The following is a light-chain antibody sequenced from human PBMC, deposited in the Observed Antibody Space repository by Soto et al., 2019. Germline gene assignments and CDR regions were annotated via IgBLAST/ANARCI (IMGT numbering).Light chain of an antibody. CDR2: EVT. J-gene: IGLJ1*01. V-gene: IGLV2-23*02. CDR1: SSDVGRNNH. Sequence: QSALTQPASVSGSPGQSIAISCTGTSSDVGRNNHVSWYQQHPGKAPKLMTYEVTQRPSGVSDRFSGSKSGNTASLTISGLQAEDEADYYCCSYAGSGTFYVFGTGTKLTVL. CDR3: CSYAGSGTFYV.